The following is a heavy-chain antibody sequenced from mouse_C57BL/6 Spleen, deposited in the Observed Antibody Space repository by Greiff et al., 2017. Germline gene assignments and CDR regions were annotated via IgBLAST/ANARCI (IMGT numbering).Heavy chain of an antibody. D-gene: IGHD2-5*01. CDR3: ARVGAYSNYPSWFAY. Sequence: EVKLMESEGGLVQPGSSMKLSCTASGFTFSDYYMAWVRQVPEKGLEWVANINYDGSSTYYLDSLKSRFIISRDNAKNILYLQMSSLKSEDTATYYCARVGAYSNYPSWFAYWGQGTLVTVSA. CDR2: INYDGSST. CDR1: GFTFSDYY. J-gene: IGHJ3*01. V-gene: IGHV5-16*01.